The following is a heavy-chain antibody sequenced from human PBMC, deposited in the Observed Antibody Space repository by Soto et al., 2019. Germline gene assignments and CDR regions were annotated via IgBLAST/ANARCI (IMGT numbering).Heavy chain of an antibody. CDR1: GGTFSSYA. V-gene: IGHV1-69*13. CDR2: IIPIFGTA. J-gene: IGHJ6*02. D-gene: IGHD6-6*01. Sequence: SVKVSCKASGGTFSSYAISWVRQAPGQGLEWMGGIIPIFGTANYAQKFQGRVTITADESTSTAYMELSSLRSEDTAVYYCARAWAARRDYYYGMDVWGQGTTVTVSS. CDR3: ARAWAARRDYYYGMDV.